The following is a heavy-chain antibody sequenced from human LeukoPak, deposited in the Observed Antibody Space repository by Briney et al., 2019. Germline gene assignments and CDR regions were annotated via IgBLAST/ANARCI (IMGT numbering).Heavy chain of an antibody. D-gene: IGHD2/OR15-2a*01. CDR1: GVSISSHF. J-gene: IGHJ4*02. Sequence: SETLSLTCSVSGVSISSHFWSWVRQPPNKGLEWIGYIYSTGSPKYNPSLESRVTISIDTSKNHFSLNLNSVTSADTAVYYCARDPLEEYFDYWGQGTLITVSS. CDR3: ARDPLEEYFDY. V-gene: IGHV4-59*11. CDR2: IYSTGSP.